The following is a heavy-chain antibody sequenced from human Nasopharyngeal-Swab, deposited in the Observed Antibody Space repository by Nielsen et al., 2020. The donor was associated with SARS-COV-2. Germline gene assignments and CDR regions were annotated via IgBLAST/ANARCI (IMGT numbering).Heavy chain of an antibody. CDR3: ANGDFWSTGYY. D-gene: IGHD3-3*01. Sequence: SLKTSCAASGFTFDDYAMLWVRQPPGTSQEWVSGISWNGGSIGSADSVTRRFTISSDNAKNSLYLQMNSLGAEDTAVYYCANGDFWSTGYYWGQGTLVTVSS. CDR2: ISWNGGSI. J-gene: IGHJ4*02. CDR1: GFTFDDYA. V-gene: IGHV3-9*01.